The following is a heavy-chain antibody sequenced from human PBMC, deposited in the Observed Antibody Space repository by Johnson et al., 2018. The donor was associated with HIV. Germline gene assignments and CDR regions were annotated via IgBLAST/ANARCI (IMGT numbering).Heavy chain of an antibody. V-gene: IGHV3-72*01. J-gene: IGHJ3*02. CDR2: TRNKANSYTT. CDR3: TTDLASDAFDI. CDR1: GFTFSDHY. Sequence: EQLVESGGGLVQPGGSLRLSCAASGFTFSDHYMDWVRQAPGKGLEWAGRTRNKANSYTTEYAASVKGRFTISRDDSKNTLYLQMNSLKTEDTAVYYCTTDLASDAFDIWGQGTMVTVSS.